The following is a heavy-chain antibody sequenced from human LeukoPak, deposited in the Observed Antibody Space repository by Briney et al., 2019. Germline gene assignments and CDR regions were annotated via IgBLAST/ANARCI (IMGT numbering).Heavy chain of an antibody. J-gene: IGHJ4*02. CDR2: INSYNGDT. D-gene: IGHD3-9*01. Sequence: ASVKVSCKTSGYTFTNNGISWVRQAPGQGLEWMAWINSYNGDTHYAQKFQGRVTMTTDTSTSTAFLELWSLKSDDTALYYCAKDFDYVVDYWGQGTLVTVSS. CDR3: AKDFDYVVDY. CDR1: GYTFTNNG. V-gene: IGHV1-18*01.